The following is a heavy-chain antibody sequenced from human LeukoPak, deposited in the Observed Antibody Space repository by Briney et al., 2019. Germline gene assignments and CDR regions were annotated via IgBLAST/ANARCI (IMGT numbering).Heavy chain of an antibody. V-gene: IGHV4-4*07. J-gene: IGHJ5*02. D-gene: IGHD3-9*01. CDR3: ARDLRYFDWTSEYNWFDP. CDR2: IYTSGST. CDR1: GGSISSYY. Sequence: SETLSLTCTVSGGSISSYYWSWIRQPAGKGLEWIGRIYTSGSTNYNPSLKSRVTMSVDTSKNQFSLKLSSVTAADTAVYYCARDLRYFDWTSEYNWFDPWDQGTLVTVSS.